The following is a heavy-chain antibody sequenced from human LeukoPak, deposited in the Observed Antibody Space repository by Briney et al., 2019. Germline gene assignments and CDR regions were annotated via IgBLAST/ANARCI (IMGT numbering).Heavy chain of an antibody. V-gene: IGHV3-21*01. CDR1: GFTFSSYS. Sequence: GGSLRLSCAASGFTFSSYSMNWVRQAPGKGLEWVSSISSSSSYIYYADSVKGRFTISRDNAKNSLYLQMNSLRAEDTAVYYCASGSGLRGAFDIWGQGTMVTVSS. CDR2: ISSSSSYI. D-gene: IGHD2-15*01. CDR3: ASGSGLRGAFDI. J-gene: IGHJ3*02.